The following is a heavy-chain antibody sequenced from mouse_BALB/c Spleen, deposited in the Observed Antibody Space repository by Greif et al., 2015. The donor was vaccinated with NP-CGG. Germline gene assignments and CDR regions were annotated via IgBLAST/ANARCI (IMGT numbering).Heavy chain of an antibody. D-gene: IGHD2-10*02. CDR1: GYTFTDYN. CDR3: ALYGNYEDAY. Sequence: EVKLVESGPELVKPGASVKVPCKASGYTFTDYNMDWVKQSHGKSLEWIGDINPNNGGTIYNQKFKGKATLTVDKSSSTAYMELRSLTSEDTAVYYCALYGNYEDAYWGQGTLVTVSA. CDR2: INPNNGGT. J-gene: IGHJ3*01. V-gene: IGHV1-18*01.